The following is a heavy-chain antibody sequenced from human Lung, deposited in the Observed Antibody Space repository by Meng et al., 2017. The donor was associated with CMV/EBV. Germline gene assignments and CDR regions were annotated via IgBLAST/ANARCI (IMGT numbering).Heavy chain of an antibody. CDR1: GYSFTSSS. Sequence: QVMLWAAGFEVKKPGDSGKGSCQAAGYSFTSSSMNWVRHAPGQGLEGMGWININTWNPTYAQGFTGRFVFSLDTSGSTAYLQIDSLKADDTAVYYCARGNGWRFDYWGQGTLVTVSS. J-gene: IGHJ4*02. V-gene: IGHV7-4-1*01. D-gene: IGHD6-19*01. CDR3: ARGNGWRFDY. CDR2: ININTWNP.